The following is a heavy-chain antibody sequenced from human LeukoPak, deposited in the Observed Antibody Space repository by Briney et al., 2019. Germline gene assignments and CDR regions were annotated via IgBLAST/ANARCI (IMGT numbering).Heavy chain of an antibody. J-gene: IGHJ4*02. CDR2: IYYRGST. D-gene: IGHD4-23*01. V-gene: IGHV4-59*01. CDR1: GGSISSYY. Sequence: SETLSLTCTVSGGSISSYYWSWIRQPPGKGLEWIGYIYYRGSTNYNPSLKSRVTISVDTSKNQFSLKLSSVTAADTAVYYCARVGTTVVDYWGQGTLVTVSS. CDR3: ARVGTTVVDY.